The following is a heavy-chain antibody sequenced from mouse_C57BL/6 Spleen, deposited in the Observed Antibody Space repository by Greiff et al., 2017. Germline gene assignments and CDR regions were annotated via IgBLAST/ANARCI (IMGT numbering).Heavy chain of an antibody. CDR3: ARSLITTVVARYAMDY. CDR1: GYTFTSYW. CDR2: IHPNSGST. Sequence: QVQLKQPGAELVKPGASVKLSCKASGYTFTSYWMHWVKQRPGQGLEWIGMIHPNSGSTNYNEKFKSKATLTVDKSSSTAYMQLSSLTSEDSAVYYCARSLITTVVARYAMDYWGQGTSVTVSS. D-gene: IGHD1-1*01. J-gene: IGHJ4*01. V-gene: IGHV1-64*01.